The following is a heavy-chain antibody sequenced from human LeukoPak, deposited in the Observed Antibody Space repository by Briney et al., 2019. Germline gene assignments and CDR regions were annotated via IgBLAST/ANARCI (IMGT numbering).Heavy chain of an antibody. Sequence: PGGSLRLSCAASGFTLSSYENNWVRQAPGKGLEWISYISSDGNTIYYADSVKGRFTISRDNAKNSFYLQMNSLRAEDTAVYYCARTSFDSSGHRMHFDYWGKGTLVTVSS. V-gene: IGHV3-48*03. CDR3: ARTSFDSSGHRMHFDY. D-gene: IGHD3-22*01. CDR2: ISSDGNTI. CDR1: GFTLSSYE. J-gene: IGHJ4*02.